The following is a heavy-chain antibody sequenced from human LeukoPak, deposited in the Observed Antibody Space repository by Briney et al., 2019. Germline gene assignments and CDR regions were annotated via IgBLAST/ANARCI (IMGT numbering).Heavy chain of an antibody. D-gene: IGHD6-19*01. V-gene: IGHV3-23*01. CDR2: ISGSGGST. CDR3: AKDRDSSGWYFDY. J-gene: IGHJ4*02. CDR1: GFTFSSYA. Sequence: GGSLRLSCAASGFTFSSYAMSWVRQAPGKGLEWVSAISGSGGSTYYADSVKGRFTISRDNSKNTLYLQLNSLKAEDTAVYYCAKDRDSSGWYFDYWGQGTLVTVSS.